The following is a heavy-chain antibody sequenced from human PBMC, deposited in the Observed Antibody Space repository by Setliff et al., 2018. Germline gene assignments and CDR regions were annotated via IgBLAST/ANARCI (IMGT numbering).Heavy chain of an antibody. CDR3: ARYRFGKDFDY. CDR2: IYYXGSS. V-gene: IGHV4-30-4*08. J-gene: IGHJ4*02. D-gene: IGHD3-16*02. CDR1: GGSISSGDYY. Sequence: PSETLSLTCTVSGGSISSGDYYWSWIRQPPGKGLEWITYIYYXGSSXXXXSLQSRVTISVDTSKNQFSLKLSSVTAADTAVYYCARYRFGKDFDYWGQGTLVTVSS.